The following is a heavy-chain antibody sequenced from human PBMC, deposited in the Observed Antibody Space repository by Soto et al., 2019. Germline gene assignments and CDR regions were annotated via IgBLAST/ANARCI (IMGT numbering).Heavy chain of an antibody. CDR2: IIPIFGTA. CDR3: ARDSFDSSGWYAVDY. V-gene: IGHV1-69*01. CDR1: GGTFSSYA. Sequence: QVQLVQSGXXXKKPGSSVKVSCKASGGTFSSYAISWVRXAPGQGLEWMGGIIPIFGTANYAQKFQGRVTITADESTSTAYMELSSLRSEDTAVYYCARDSFDSSGWYAVDYWGQGTLVTVSS. J-gene: IGHJ4*02. D-gene: IGHD6-19*01.